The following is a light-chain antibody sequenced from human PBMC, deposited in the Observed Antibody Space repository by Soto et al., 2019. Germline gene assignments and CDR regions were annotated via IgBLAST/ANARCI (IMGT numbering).Light chain of an antibody. V-gene: IGKV3-20*01. CDR3: QQYGSSPPIT. Sequence: EIVLTQSPGTLSLSPGERATLSCRASQSVSSSYLAWYQQKPGQAPRLLIYGASSRATGIPDRFSGSGSGTDFTLTISRLEPEEFTVYYCQQYGSSPPITFGQGTRLAIK. J-gene: IGKJ5*01. CDR1: QSVSSSY. CDR2: GAS.